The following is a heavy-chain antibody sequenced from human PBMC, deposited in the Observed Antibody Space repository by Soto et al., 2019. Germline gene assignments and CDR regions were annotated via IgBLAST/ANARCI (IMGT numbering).Heavy chain of an antibody. CDR3: ARELYCSGGSCYSNWFDP. CDR1: GGTFSSYA. CDR2: IIPIFGTA. D-gene: IGHD2-15*01. V-gene: IGHV1-69*05. J-gene: IGHJ5*02. Sequence: SVKVSCKASGGTFSSYAISWVRQAPGQGLEWMGGIIPIFGTANYAQKFQGRVTITRDTSASTAYMELSSLRSEDTAVYYCARELYCSGGSCYSNWFDPWGQGTLVTVSS.